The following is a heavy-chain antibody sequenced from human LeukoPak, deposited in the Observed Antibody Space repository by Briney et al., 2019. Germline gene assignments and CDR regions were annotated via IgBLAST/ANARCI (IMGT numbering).Heavy chain of an antibody. V-gene: IGHV4-39*01. D-gene: IGHD4/OR15-4a*01. CDR3: ARGATSFDF. Sequence: SETLSLTCTVSGGSISSSSYYWGWIRQPPGKGLEWIGSIYYSGSTYYNPSLKSRVTISVDTSKNQFSLRLSSVTAADTAVYYCARGATSFDFWGQGTLVTVSS. J-gene: IGHJ4*02. CDR1: GGSISSSSYY. CDR2: IYYSGST.